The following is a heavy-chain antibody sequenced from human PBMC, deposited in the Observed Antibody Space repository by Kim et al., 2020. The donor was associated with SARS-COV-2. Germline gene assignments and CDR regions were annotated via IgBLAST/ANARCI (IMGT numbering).Heavy chain of an antibody. CDR2: IYSGGNT. Sequence: GGSLRLSCAASGFTVSSNYMSWVRQAPGKGLEWVSVIYSGGNTYYADSVKGRFTISRDNSKNTLYLQMNSLRAEDTAVYYCARVRREDYGGNPGFFDYWG. CDR1: GFTVSSNY. J-gene: IGHJ4*01. D-gene: IGHD4-17*01. V-gene: IGHV3-53*01. CDR3: ARVRREDYGGNPGFFDY.